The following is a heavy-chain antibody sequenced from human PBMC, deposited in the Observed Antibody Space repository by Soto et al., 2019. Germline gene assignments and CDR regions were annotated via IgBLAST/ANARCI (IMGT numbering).Heavy chain of an antibody. CDR1: GYSLTSYR. D-gene: IGHD4-17*01. CDR3: ARLTVTTYNSYYGMDV. CDR2: IYPGDSDT. J-gene: IGHJ6*02. Sequence: GEALNNSCKGSGYSLTSYRIGWGGQMPRDVLEWMGIIYPGDSDTRYSPSFQGQVTISADKSISTAYLQWSSLKASDTAMYYCARLTVTTYNSYYGMDVWGQGTTVTVSS. V-gene: IGHV5-51*01.